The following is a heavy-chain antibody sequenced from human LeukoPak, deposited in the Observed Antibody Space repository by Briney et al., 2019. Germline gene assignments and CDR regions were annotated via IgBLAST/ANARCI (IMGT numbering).Heavy chain of an antibody. CDR2: INPNSGGT. D-gene: IGHD4-23*01. V-gene: IGHV1-2*04. Sequence: ASVKVSCKASGYTFTGYYMHWVRQAPGQGLEWMGWINPNSGGTNYARKFQGWVTMTRDTSISTAYMELSRLRSDDTAVYYCARSIAPNDYGGNSGTDAFDIWGQGTMVTVSS. J-gene: IGHJ3*02. CDR3: ARSIAPNDYGGNSGTDAFDI. CDR1: GYTFTGYY.